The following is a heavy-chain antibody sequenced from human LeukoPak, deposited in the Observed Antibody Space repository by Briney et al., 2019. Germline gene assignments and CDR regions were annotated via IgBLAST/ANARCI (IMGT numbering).Heavy chain of an antibody. J-gene: IGHJ1*01. D-gene: IGHD1-1*01. V-gene: IGHV3-23*01. CDR3: AKPVDGASVQRYFQH. CDR2: ISGGGDNT. CDR1: GCTFSDHA. Sequence: PGGSLRLSCAASGCTFSDHAMSWVRQAPGKGLEWVSAISGGGDNTYYADSVRGRFTISRDNSKNTLFLQMNSLRAEDTAIYCAKPVDGASVQRYFQHWGQGTLVTVSS.